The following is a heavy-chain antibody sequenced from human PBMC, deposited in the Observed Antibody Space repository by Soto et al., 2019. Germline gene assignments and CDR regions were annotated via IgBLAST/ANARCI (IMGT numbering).Heavy chain of an antibody. V-gene: IGHV3-33*01. CDR3: ARDEGWGTTRFYFRF. CDR2: IWQDGTTE. J-gene: IGHJ4*02. D-gene: IGHD3-16*01. Sequence: QVQLRESGGGVGQPGRSLRISCEASGFTFSSYGMHWVRQAPGKGLEWVAVIWQDGTTEEYAESVKGRFKISRDDSKKMVFLELNNLRAEDTAVYYCARDEGWGTTRFYFRFWGQGIRVTVSS. CDR1: GFTFSSYG.